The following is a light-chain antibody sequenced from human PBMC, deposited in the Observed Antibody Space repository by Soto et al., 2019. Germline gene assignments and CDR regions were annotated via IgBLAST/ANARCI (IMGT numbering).Light chain of an antibody. J-gene: IGKJ3*01. CDR3: QQYDYSPMFT. Sequence: EIELTQSPGTLSLSPGERATLSCRASQSIRSNYLAWYQQKPGQAPRLLIYGASSRATGIPDRFSGSGSGTDFTLTISRLEPEDFAVYYCQQYDYSPMFTCGPGTKVDI. CDR2: GAS. CDR1: QSIRSNY. V-gene: IGKV3-20*01.